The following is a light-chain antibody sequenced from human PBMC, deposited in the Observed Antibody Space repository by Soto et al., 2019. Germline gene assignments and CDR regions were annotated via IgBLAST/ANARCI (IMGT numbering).Light chain of an antibody. CDR1: SSDVGSYNL. CDR2: DVR. Sequence: QSALTQPASVSGSPGQSITISCTGTSSDVGSYNLVSWYQQHPGKAPKLMIYDVRNRPSGISNRFSGSKSGNTASLTISGLQAEDEADHYCSSYTTSSTLYVFGTGTKVSVL. CDR3: SSYTTSSTLYV. V-gene: IGLV2-14*02. J-gene: IGLJ1*01.